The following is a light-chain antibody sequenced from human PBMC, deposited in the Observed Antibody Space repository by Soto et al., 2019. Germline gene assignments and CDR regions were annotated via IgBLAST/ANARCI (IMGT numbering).Light chain of an antibody. CDR1: SSNIGAGYD. CDR2: GND. CDR3: QSYDSSLSRFV. Sequence: CAGNSSNIGAGYDVHWYKQLPGTAPKVLIYGNDNRPLGVPDRFSGSKSGTSGSLVISGLQAEDEADYYCQSYDSSLSRFVFGSGTKLTVL. J-gene: IGLJ1*01. V-gene: IGLV1-40*01.